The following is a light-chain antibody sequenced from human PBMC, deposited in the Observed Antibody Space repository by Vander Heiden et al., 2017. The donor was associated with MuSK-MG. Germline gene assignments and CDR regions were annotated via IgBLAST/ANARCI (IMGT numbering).Light chain of an antibody. V-gene: IGKV2-28*01. CDR2: LGS. Sequence: DIVMTQSPLFLPVIPGEPASISCRSSQSLLSYKGDNYLDWYLQKPGQPPQLLIYLGSPRASGVPDRFSGSGSGTDFTLKIRKVESEDVGIYYCMQSLENPTFGQGTKVEIK. J-gene: IGKJ1*01. CDR3: MQSLENPT. CDR1: QSLLSYKGDNY.